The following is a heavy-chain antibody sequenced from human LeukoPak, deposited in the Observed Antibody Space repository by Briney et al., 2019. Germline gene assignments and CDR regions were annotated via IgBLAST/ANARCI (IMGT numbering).Heavy chain of an antibody. CDR2: FYTSGNS. CDR3: AQGRGDTMILV. Sequence: SETLSLTCAVYGESLNGHYWNWIRQPAGKGLEWIGRFYTSGNSNNNPSLKSRVTMSVDTSKNQFSLELTSVTAADTAVYYCAQGRGDTMILVWGQGTLVTVSS. J-gene: IGHJ4*02. D-gene: IGHD3-22*01. V-gene: IGHV4-59*10. CDR1: GESLNGHY.